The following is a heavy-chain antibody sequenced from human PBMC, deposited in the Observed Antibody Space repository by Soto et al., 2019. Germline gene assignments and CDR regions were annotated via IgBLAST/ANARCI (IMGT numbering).Heavy chain of an antibody. CDR2: IYYSGST. CDR1: GGSISSGGYY. CDR3: ARAGRSLKDSSSWYFDY. D-gene: IGHD6-13*01. Sequence: TSETLSLTCTVSGGSISSGGYYWSWIRQHPGKGLEWIGYIYYSGSTYYNPSLKSRVTISVDTSKNQFSLKLSSVTAADTAVYYCARAGRSLKDSSSWYFDYWGQGTLVTVSS. J-gene: IGHJ4*02. V-gene: IGHV4-31*03.